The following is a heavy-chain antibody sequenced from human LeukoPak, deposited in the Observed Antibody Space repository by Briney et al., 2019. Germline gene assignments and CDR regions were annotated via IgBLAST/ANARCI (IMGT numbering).Heavy chain of an antibody. CDR3: AKDHQASITMVRGVFDY. J-gene: IGHJ4*02. V-gene: IGHV3-23*01. CDR1: GFTFSSYA. D-gene: IGHD3-10*01. CDR2: ISGSGGST. Sequence: GGSLRLSCAASGFTFSSYAMSWVRQAPGKGLEWVSAISGSGGSTYYADSVKGRFTISRDNSKNTLYLQMNSLRAEDTAVYCCAKDHQASITMVRGVFDYWGQGTLVTVSS.